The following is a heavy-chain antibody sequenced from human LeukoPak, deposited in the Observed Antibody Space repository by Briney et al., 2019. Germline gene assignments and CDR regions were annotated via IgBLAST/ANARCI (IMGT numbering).Heavy chain of an antibody. CDR2: IYHSGNT. CDR1: GGSISSSNW. Sequence: SETLSLTCAVSGGSISSSNWWSWVRQPPGKGLEWIGEIYHSGNTNYNPSLKSRVTISVDKSKNQFSLKLSSVTAADTAVYYCARVDSSSSAFIDYWGQGTLVTVSS. V-gene: IGHV4-4*02. CDR3: ARVDSSSSAFIDY. J-gene: IGHJ4*02. D-gene: IGHD6-6*01.